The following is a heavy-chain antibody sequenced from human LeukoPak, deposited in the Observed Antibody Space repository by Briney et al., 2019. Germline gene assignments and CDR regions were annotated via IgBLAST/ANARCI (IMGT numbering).Heavy chain of an antibody. CDR2: ISSSGSTI. D-gene: IGHD4-17*01. Sequence: VGSLRLSCAASGFTFSDYYMSWIRQAPGKGLEWVSYISSSGSTIYYADSVKGRFTIPRDNAKNSLYLQMNSLRAEDTAVYYCARARDTVTHLEGWFDPWGQGTLVTVSS. CDR3: ARARDTVTHLEGWFDP. CDR1: GFTFSDYY. V-gene: IGHV3-11*04. J-gene: IGHJ5*02.